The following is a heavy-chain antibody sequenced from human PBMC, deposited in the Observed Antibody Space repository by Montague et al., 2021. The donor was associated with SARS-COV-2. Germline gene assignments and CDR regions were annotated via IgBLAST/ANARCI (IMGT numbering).Heavy chain of an antibody. D-gene: IGHD3-10*01. CDR3: ARESFGSADS. CDR2: IYSGGDKK. Sequence: SLRLSCAASGFTFGRYAMSWVRQPPGKGPEWVSGIYSGGDKKNXXXSWKGRFTISRDTSKNTLYLEMNSLRAEDTGVSYCARESFGSADSWGQGTLVTVSS. CDR1: GFTFGRYA. V-gene: IGHV3-23*03. J-gene: IGHJ4*02.